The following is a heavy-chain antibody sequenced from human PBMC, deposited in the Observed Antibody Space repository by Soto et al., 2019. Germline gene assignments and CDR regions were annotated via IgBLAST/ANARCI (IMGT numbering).Heavy chain of an antibody. CDR1: GYSFTTYW. J-gene: IGHJ6*02. V-gene: IGHV5-51*01. Sequence: GESLKISCKGSGYSFTTYWIGWVRQVPGKGLEWMGIIYPSDSDTRYSPSFQGQVTISADKSINTAYLQWSSLKASDTSMYYCARRSGDRSRSYGLDVWGQGTTVTVSS. CDR2: IYPSDSDT. D-gene: IGHD3-10*01. CDR3: ARRSGDRSRSYGLDV.